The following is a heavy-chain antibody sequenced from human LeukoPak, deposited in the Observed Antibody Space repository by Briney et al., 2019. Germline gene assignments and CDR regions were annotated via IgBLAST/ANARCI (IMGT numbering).Heavy chain of an antibody. V-gene: IGHV1-8*01. Sequence: ASVKVSCKASGYTFTSYDINWVRQATGQGPEWMGWMNPNSGNTGYAQKFQGRVTMTRNTSISTAYMELSSLRSEDTAVYYCASWTDYGDSHDAFDIWGQGTMVTVSS. J-gene: IGHJ3*02. D-gene: IGHD4-17*01. CDR1: GYTFTSYD. CDR2: MNPNSGNT. CDR3: ASWTDYGDSHDAFDI.